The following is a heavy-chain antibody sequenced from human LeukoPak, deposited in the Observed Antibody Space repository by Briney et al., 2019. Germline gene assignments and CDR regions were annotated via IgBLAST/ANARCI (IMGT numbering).Heavy chain of an antibody. CDR2: TRYDGSNK. CDR3: ASGPTSNFWSGKYGGYFDY. J-gene: IGHJ4*02. Sequence: GGSLRLSCAASGFTFSSYGMHWVRQAPGKGLEWVAFTRYDGSNKYYADSVKGRFTISRDNSKNTLYLQMNSLRAEDTAVYYCASGPTSNFWSGKYGGYFDYWGQGTLVTVSS. CDR1: GFTFSSYG. D-gene: IGHD3-3*01. V-gene: IGHV3-30*02.